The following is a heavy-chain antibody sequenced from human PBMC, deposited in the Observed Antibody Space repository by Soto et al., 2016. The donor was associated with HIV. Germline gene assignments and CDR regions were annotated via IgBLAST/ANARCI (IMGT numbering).Heavy chain of an antibody. CDR3: AKATSGLYSSSRRHFDY. Sequence: EVQLLESGGGLVQPGGPVRLSCAASGFTFNSYAMSWVRQAPGKGLEWVSTISGSGGSTYYADSVKGRFTISRDNSKNTLYLQMNSLRSEDTAVYYCAKATSGLYSSSRRHFDYWGQGTLVTVSS. CDR2: ISGSGGST. J-gene: IGHJ4*02. D-gene: IGHD6-13*01. CDR1: GFTFNSYA. V-gene: IGHV3-23*01.